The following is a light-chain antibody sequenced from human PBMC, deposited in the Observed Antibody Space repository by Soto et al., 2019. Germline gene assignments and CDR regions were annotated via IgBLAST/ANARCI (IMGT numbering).Light chain of an antibody. CDR2: TND. J-gene: IGLJ1*01. Sequence: QSVLTQPPSASGTPGQRVTISCSGSSSNIGRNTVHWYQQLPGTAPNVLIYTNDKRPSGVPDRFSGSESGTSASLAISGLQSEDEADHYCAAWDDSLKGHVFGTGTKVTVL. CDR3: AAWDDSLKGHV. CDR1: SSNIGRNT. V-gene: IGLV1-44*01.